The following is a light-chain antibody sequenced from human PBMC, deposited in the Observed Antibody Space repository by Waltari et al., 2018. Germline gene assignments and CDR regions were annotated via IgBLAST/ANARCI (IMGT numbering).Light chain of an antibody. Sequence: LFTQSPAPLSLSAGERATLSCRASQSVFNYLAWYQQKRGQAPRLLIYDTSKRATGIPARFSGSGSGTDFTLTISNLEADDFALYYCQQGSILPLTFGGGTKVEIK. CDR2: DTS. CDR1: QSVFNY. V-gene: IGKV3-11*01. J-gene: IGKJ4*01. CDR3: QQGSILPLT.